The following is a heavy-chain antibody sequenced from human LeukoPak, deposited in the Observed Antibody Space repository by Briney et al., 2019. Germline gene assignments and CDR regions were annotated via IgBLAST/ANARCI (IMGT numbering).Heavy chain of an antibody. CDR2: ISYDGSNK. CDR3: AKDGEGYALDY. Sequence: GGTLRLSCAASVLTFSIYCMHWVRQAPAKGLEEVAVISYDGSNKYYADSVKGRFTISRDNSKNTLYLQMNSLRAEDTAVYYCAKDGEGYALDYWGQGTLVTVSS. V-gene: IGHV3-30*18. CDR1: VLTFSIYC. D-gene: IGHD2-2*01. J-gene: IGHJ4*02.